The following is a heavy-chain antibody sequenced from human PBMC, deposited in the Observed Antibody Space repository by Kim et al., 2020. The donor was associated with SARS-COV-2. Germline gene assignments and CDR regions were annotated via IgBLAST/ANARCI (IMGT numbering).Heavy chain of an antibody. D-gene: IGHD2-21*02. J-gene: IGHJ4*02. CDR3: ARYGTDIFGFDY. V-gene: IGHV4-30-4*01. CDR2: IYYSGST. Sequence: SETLSLTCTVSGGSISSGDYYWNWIRQPPGKGLEWIGHIYYSGSTYYNPSLKSRVTISVDTFKKQFSLNLSSVTAADTAVYYCARYGTDIFGFDYWGQGTLVTVSS. CDR1: GGSISSGDYY.